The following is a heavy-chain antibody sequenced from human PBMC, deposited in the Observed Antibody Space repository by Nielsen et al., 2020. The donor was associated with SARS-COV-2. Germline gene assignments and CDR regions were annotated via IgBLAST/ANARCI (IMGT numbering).Heavy chain of an antibody. V-gene: IGHV3-11*04. D-gene: IGHD2-2*01. Sequence: GESLKISCAASGFTFSDYYMSWIRQAPGKGLEWVSYISSSGSTIYYADSVKGRFTISRDNAKNSLYLQMNSLRAEDTAVYYCARDEDQLAILDYWGQGTLVTVSS. CDR1: GFTFSDYY. J-gene: IGHJ4*02. CDR2: ISSSGSTI. CDR3: ARDEDQLAILDY.